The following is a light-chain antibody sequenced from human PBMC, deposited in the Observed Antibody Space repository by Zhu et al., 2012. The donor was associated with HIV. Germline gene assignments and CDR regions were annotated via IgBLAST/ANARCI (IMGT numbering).Light chain of an antibody. V-gene: IGKV3-15*01. CDR3: QQYNNWPPT. J-gene: IGKJ1*01. Sequence: ETVMTQSPATLSVPPGERGTLSCRASQSVGTNLAWYQQKPGQVPRLLISRASTRATGIPARFTGSGSGAEFTLTISSLQSEDFAVYYCQQYNNWPPTFGQGTKVEIK. CDR1: QSVGTN. CDR2: RAS.